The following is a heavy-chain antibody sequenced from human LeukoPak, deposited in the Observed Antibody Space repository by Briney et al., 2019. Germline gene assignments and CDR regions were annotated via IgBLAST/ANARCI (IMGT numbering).Heavy chain of an antibody. CDR3: ARVPYGYTGDY. Sequence: HPGRSLRLSCAASGFTFRSYAMHCVRQARGRGLEGVAVISYDGSNKYYADSVKGRFTISRDNSKNTLYLQMNSLRAEDTAVYYCARVPYGYTGDYWGQGTLVTVSS. CDR2: ISYDGSNK. V-gene: IGHV3-30*04. D-gene: IGHD5-18*01. CDR1: GFTFRSYA. J-gene: IGHJ4*02.